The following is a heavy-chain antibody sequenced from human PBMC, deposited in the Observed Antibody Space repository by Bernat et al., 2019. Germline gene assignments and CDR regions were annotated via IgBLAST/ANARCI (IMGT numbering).Heavy chain of an antibody. D-gene: IGHD5-18*01. CDR3: AKDRRGYGCPEGPEFDH. V-gene: IGHV3-30*18. CDR2: ISYDGSNK. J-gene: IGHJ5*02. CDR1: GFTFSSYG. Sequence: QVQLVESGGGVVQPGRSLRLSCAASGFTFSSYGMHWVRQAPGKGLEWVAVISYDGSNKYYADSVKGRFTISRDNSKNTLYLQMNSLRAEDTAVYYCAKDRRGYGCPEGPEFDHWGQGTLVTVSS.